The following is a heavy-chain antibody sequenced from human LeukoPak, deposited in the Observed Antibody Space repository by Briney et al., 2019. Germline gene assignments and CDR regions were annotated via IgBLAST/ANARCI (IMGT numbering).Heavy chain of an antibody. J-gene: IGHJ5*02. CDR1: GYTFTSYD. CDR3: ARGGYNWNSRWFDH. Sequence: ASVKVSCKASGYTFTSYDINWVRQAKGQGGEWMGWMNTKSGNTGYAQKFQGRVTITRNTAIRKAYMELSSLRSEDTAVYYCARGGYNWNSRWFDHWGQGTLVTVSS. V-gene: IGHV1-8*01. CDR2: MNTKSGNT. D-gene: IGHD1-20*01.